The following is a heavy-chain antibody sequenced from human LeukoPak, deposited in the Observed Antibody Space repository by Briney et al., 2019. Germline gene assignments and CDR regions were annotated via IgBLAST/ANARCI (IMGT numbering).Heavy chain of an antibody. D-gene: IGHD7-27*01. CDR3: AATDIRTGSFDY. Sequence: ASVKVSCKVPGYTLTELSMHWVRQAPGKGLEWMGGFDPEDGETIYAQKFQGRVTMTEDTSTDTAYMELSSLRSEDTAVYYCAATDIRTGSFDYWGQGTLVTVSS. J-gene: IGHJ4*02. V-gene: IGHV1-24*01. CDR1: GYTLTELS. CDR2: FDPEDGET.